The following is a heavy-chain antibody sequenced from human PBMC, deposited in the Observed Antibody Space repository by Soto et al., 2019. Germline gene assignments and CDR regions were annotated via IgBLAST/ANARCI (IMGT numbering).Heavy chain of an antibody. CDR1: GYTFTGYY. CDR3: ARGFAFTIVRGPNLDY. Sequence: QVQLVQSGAEVKKPGASVKVSCKASGYTFTGYYMHWVRQAPGQGVEWMGWINPNSGGTNYAQKFQGWVTMTRDTSISTAYMELSRLSSDDTAVYYCARGFAFTIVRGPNLDYWGQGTLVTVSS. J-gene: IGHJ4*02. V-gene: IGHV1-2*04. D-gene: IGHD3-10*01. CDR2: INPNSGGT.